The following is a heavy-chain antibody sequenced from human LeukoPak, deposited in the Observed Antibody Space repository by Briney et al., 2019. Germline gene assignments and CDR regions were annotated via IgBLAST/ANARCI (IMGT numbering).Heavy chain of an antibody. CDR3: ARDVEGCTFDI. CDR2: IDQSGGRN. CDR1: GFTFSRFW. Sequence: GGSLRLSCAASGFTFSRFWMNWVRQAPGRGLEWVANIDQSGGRNNYVDSVKGRFTISRDNAKNSLFLEMSSLRADDTAVYFCARDVEGCTFDIWGQGTTVTVSS. V-gene: IGHV3-7*05. J-gene: IGHJ3*02. D-gene: IGHD2-8*01.